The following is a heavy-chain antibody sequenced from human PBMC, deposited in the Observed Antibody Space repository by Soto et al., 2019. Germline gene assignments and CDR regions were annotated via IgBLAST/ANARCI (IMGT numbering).Heavy chain of an antibody. D-gene: IGHD6-19*01. V-gene: IGHV1-18*01. J-gene: IGHJ4*02. CDR1: GYTFTSYG. CDR3: LVAGSPSHY. Sequence: QVQLVQSGAEVKKPGASVKVSCKASGYTFTSYGISWVRQAPGQGLEWMGWISAYNGNTNYAQKLQGRVTMTTDTPRSTADEEPRSLRSDDTSVYYCLVAGSPSHYLGQGTLVNVSS. CDR2: ISAYNGNT.